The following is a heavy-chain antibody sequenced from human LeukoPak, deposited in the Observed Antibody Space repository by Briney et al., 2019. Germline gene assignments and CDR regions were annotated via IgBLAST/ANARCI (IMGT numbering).Heavy chain of an antibody. Sequence: SETLSLTCTISGGFTSSSSYYWGWIRQPPGKGLEWIGDIYYSGSTYYNPALKSRVSMSIDTSKNQFSLELRSVAAADTALYYCARRRYYDSTGYLEWGQGTLVTVTS. D-gene: IGHD3-22*01. CDR1: GGFTSSSSYY. CDR3: ARRRYYDSTGYLE. J-gene: IGHJ1*01. CDR2: IYYSGST. V-gene: IGHV4-39*01.